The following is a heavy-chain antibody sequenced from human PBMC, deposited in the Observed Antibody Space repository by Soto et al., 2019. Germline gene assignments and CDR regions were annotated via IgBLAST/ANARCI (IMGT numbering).Heavy chain of an antibody. J-gene: IGHJ5*02. D-gene: IGHD3-22*01. CDR3: ARDSFYYDSSGYNNWFDP. Sequence: SETLSLTCTVSGGSISSGGYYWSWIRQHPGKGLEWIGYIYYSGSTYYNPSLKSRVTISVDTSKNQFSLKLSSVTAADTAVYYCARDSFYYDSSGYNNWFDPWGQGTLVTVSS. V-gene: IGHV4-31*03. CDR2: IYYSGST. CDR1: GGSISSGGYY.